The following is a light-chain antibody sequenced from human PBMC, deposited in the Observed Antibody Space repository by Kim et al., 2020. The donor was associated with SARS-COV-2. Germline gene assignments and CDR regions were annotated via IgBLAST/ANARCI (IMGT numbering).Light chain of an antibody. CDR1: KLVDKY. CDR2: QDS. Sequence: VSPGQTASITCSGDKLVDKYACWYQQKPGQSPVLVIYQDSKRPSGIPERFSGSNSGNTATLTISGTQAMDEADYYCQAWDSSTVVFGGGTKLTVL. CDR3: QAWDSSTVV. J-gene: IGLJ2*01. V-gene: IGLV3-1*01.